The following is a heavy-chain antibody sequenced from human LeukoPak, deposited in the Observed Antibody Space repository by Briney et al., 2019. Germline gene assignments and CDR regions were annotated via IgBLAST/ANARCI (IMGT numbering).Heavy chain of an antibody. J-gene: IGHJ4*02. Sequence: PGGSLRLSCAASGFTFNNYAMSWVRQAPGKGLEWVSVISGHSGSTYYADSVKGRFTISRDNSKNTLYLQMNSLRAEDTAVYYCAKVLYYDFWSGPLGFDYWGQGTLVTVSS. CDR2: ISGHSGST. CDR3: AKVLYYDFWSGPLGFDY. CDR1: GFTFNNYA. V-gene: IGHV3-23*01. D-gene: IGHD3-3*01.